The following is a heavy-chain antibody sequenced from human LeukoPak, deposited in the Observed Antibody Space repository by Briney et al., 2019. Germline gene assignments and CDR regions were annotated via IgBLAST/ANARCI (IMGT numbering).Heavy chain of an antibody. CDR1: GGSFSGYY. V-gene: IGHV4-34*01. D-gene: IGHD3-16*02. J-gene: IGHJ4*02. CDR3: ARGGLGYDYVWGSSRNQHRFDY. CDR2: INHSGST. Sequence: SSETLSLTCAVYGGSFSGYYWSWIRQPPGKGLEWIGEINHSGSTNYNPSLKSRVTISVDTSKNQFSLKLSSVTAADTAVYYCARGGLGYDYVWGSSRNQHRFDYWGQGTLVTVSS.